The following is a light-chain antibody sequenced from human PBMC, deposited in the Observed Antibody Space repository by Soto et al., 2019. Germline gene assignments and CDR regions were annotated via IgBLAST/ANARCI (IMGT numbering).Light chain of an antibody. CDR1: RSDVGSFL. CDR3: CSYAGSSTFV. J-gene: IGLJ1*01. CDR2: EAN. V-gene: IGLV2-23*01. Sequence: QSVLTQPASVSGSPGQSITISCTGTRSDVGSFLVSWYQQYPGKAPKLILYEANKRPSGVSNRFSGSKSGNMASLTISGLQAEDEADYFCCSYAGSSTFVFGTGTKLTVL.